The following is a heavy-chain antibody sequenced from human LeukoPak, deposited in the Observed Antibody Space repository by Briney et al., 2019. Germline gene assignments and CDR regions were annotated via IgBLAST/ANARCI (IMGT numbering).Heavy chain of an antibody. J-gene: IGHJ6*02. D-gene: IGHD2-15*01. CDR2: IWYDGSNK. CDR1: GFTFSSYG. V-gene: IGHV3-33*01. Sequence: GGSLRLSCAASGFTFSSYGMHWVRQAPGKGLEWVAVIWYDGSNKYYADSVKGRFTISRDNSKNTLYLQMNSLRAEDTAVYYCSCHSIAYYYYGMDVWGQGTTVTVSS. CDR3: SCHSIAYYYYGMDV.